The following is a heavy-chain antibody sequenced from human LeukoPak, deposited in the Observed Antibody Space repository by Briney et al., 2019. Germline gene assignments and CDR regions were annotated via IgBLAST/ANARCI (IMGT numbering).Heavy chain of an antibody. CDR3: ARMHMGGKRTDAFGI. D-gene: IGHD2-21*01. J-gene: IGHJ3*02. CDR1: GYSFTSYW. Sequence: GESLKISCKGSGYSFTSYWIGWVRQMPGKGLEWMGIIYPGDSDTRYSPSFQGQVTISADKSISTAYLQWSSLKASDTAMYYCARMHMGGKRTDAFGIWGQGTMVTVSS. CDR2: IYPGDSDT. V-gene: IGHV5-51*01.